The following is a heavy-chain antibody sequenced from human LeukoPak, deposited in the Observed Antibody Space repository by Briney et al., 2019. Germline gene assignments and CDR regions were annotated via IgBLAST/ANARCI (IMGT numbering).Heavy chain of an antibody. CDR1: GFTFSSYE. D-gene: IGHD4-17*01. Sequence: GGSLRLSCAASGFTFSSYEVNWVRQAPGKGLEWISYISTSGSTIYYADSVKGRFTISRDNAKNSLYLQMNSLGAEDTAVYYCAREPPTVTALFNYWGQGTLVTVSS. CDR2: ISTSGSTI. CDR3: AREPPTVTALFNY. J-gene: IGHJ4*02. V-gene: IGHV3-48*03.